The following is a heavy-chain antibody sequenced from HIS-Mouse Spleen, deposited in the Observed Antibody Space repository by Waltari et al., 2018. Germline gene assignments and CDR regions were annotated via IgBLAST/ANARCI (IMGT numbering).Heavy chain of an antibody. CDR2: INPNSGGT. V-gene: IGHV1-2*02. CDR3: ARSDVVAVAGKLRGGGLCVY. J-gene: IGHJ4*02. CDR1: GYTFTGYY. Sequence: QVQLVQSGAEVKKPGASVKVSCKASGYTFTGYYMHWVRQAPGQGLEWMGWINPNSGGTNYAQKFQGRVTMTRDTSISTAYMELSRVGSDDPAVYYWARSDVVAVAGKLRGGGLCVYWGQGTLVTVSS. D-gene: IGHD6-19*01.